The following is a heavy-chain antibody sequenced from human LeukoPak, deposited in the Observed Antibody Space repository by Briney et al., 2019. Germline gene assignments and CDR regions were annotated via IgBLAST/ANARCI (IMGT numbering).Heavy chain of an antibody. Sequence: PGGSLRLSCAASGFTFSNYAMSWVRQAPGKGLEWVSGISGSDGTTYYADSVKGRFTISRDNSKNTLYLQMNGLRAEDTAVYYCATYRQVLLPFESWGQGTLVTVSS. CDR3: ATYRQVLLPFES. V-gene: IGHV3-23*01. J-gene: IGHJ4*02. D-gene: IGHD2-8*02. CDR1: GFTFSNYA. CDR2: ISGSDGTT.